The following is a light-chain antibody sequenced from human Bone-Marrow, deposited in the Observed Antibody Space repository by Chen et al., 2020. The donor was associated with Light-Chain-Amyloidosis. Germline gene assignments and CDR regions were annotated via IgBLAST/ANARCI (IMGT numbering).Light chain of an antibody. CDR3: QVWDRSSDRPV. V-gene: IGLV3-21*02. J-gene: IGLJ3*02. CDR2: DDS. Sequence: SYVLTQPSSVSVAPGQTATIACGGNNIGSTSVHWYQQTPGQAPLRVVYDDSDRPSGIPERLSGANSGNTATLTISRVGAGDEADYYCQVWDRSSDRPVFGGGTKLTVL. CDR1: NIGSTS.